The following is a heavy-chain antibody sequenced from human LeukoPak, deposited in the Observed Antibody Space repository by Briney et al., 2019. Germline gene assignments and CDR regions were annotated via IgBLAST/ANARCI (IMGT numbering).Heavy chain of an antibody. J-gene: IGHJ4*02. CDR3: AREGDGYKPDY. CDR2: IYHSGST. CDR1: GYSISSGYY. Sequence: SETLSLTCTVSGYSISSGYYWGWIRQPPGKGLEWIGSIYHSGSTYYNPSLKSRVTISVDTSKNQFSLKLSSVTAADTAVYYCAREGDGYKPDYWGQGTLVTVSS. V-gene: IGHV4-38-2*02. D-gene: IGHD5-24*01.